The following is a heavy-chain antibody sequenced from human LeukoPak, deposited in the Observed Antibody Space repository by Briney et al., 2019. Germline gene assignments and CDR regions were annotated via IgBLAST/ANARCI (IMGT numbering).Heavy chain of an antibody. Sequence: PSETLSLTCAVYGGSFSGYYWSWIRQPPGKGLEWIGEINHSRSTNYNPSLKSRVTISVDTSKNQFSLKLSSVTAADTAVYYCARGADDFPDAFDIWGQGTMVTVSS. D-gene: IGHD3-3*01. J-gene: IGHJ3*02. CDR2: INHSRST. CDR3: ARGADDFPDAFDI. CDR1: GGSFSGYY. V-gene: IGHV4-34*01.